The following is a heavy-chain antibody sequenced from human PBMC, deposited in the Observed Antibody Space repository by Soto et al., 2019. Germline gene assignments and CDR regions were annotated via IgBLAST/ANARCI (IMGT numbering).Heavy chain of an antibody. Sequence: QVQLQESGPGLVKPSETLSLTCTVSGGSISSYYWSWIRQPPGKGLEWIGYIYYSGSTNYNPSLKSRVTISVDTSKNQFSLKLSSVTAADTAVYYCARDLTTVTTLGWFDPWGQGTLVTVSS. V-gene: IGHV4-59*01. CDR2: IYYSGST. CDR1: GGSISSYY. CDR3: ARDLTTVTTLGWFDP. D-gene: IGHD4-17*01. J-gene: IGHJ5*02.